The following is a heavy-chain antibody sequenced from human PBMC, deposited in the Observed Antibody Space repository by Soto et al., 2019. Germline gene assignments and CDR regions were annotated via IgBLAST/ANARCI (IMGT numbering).Heavy chain of an antibody. CDR3: AGRPRGWFDP. CDR2: INHSGST. Sequence: QVQLQQWGAGLLKPSETLSLTCAVYGGSFSGYYWSWIRQPPGKGLEWIGEINHSGSTNYNPSLKSRVTRSVPTSKHQFSLKLSSVTAADPAVYYCAGRPRGWFDPWGQGTLVTVAS. D-gene: IGHD3-10*01. J-gene: IGHJ5*02. V-gene: IGHV4-34*01. CDR1: GGSFSGYY.